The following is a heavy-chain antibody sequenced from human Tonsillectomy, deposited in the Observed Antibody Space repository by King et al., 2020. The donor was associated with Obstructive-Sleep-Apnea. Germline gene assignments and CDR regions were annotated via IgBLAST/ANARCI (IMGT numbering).Heavy chain of an antibody. CDR3: ARGVVVVTALGYFDY. CDR1: GFTFSDYY. CDR2: ISSSSSYT. V-gene: IGHV3-11*06. Sequence: VQLVESGGGLVKPGGSLRLSCAASGFTFSDYYMSWIRQAPGKGLEWVSYISSSSSYTIYADSVKGRFTISRDNAKNSLYPQMNSLRAEDTAVYYFARGVVVVTALGYFDYWGQGTLVTVSS. D-gene: IGHD2-21*02. J-gene: IGHJ4*02.